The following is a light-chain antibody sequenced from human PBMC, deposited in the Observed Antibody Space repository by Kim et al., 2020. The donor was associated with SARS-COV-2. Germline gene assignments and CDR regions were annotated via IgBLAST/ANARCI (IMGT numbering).Light chain of an antibody. Sequence: QSALTQPASVSGSPGQSITISCAGTSSDVGGFDSVSWYQQHPGKTPKLLIYDVAKRPSGVPSRFSAFKSGDTASLIISGLQTDDAANYYCSSYTSSSKIIFGGGTQLTVL. CDR2: DVA. CDR3: SSYTSSSKII. J-gene: IGLJ2*01. V-gene: IGLV2-14*03. CDR1: SSDVGGFDS.